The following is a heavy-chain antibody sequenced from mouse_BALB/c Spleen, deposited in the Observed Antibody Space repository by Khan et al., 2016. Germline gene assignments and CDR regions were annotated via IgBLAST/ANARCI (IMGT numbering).Heavy chain of an antibody. J-gene: IGHJ2*01. CDR2: ISNSGGT. CDR3: ARYDCYYFDY. Sequence: EVQLQESGPSLVKPSQTLSLTCSVTGDSITSGYWNWIRKFPGNKLESMGYISNSGGTYYTPSLKSRISIPRDTSKNQYFLQLNSVTTEDTATYYCARYDCYYFDYWGQGTTLPGSS. CDR1: GDSITSGY. V-gene: IGHV3-8*02.